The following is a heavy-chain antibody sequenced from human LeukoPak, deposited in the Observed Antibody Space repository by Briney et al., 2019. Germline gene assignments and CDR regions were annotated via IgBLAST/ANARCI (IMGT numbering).Heavy chain of an antibody. CDR1: GFTFSSYW. V-gene: IGHV3-33*08. Sequence: PRGSLRLSCAASGFTFSSYWMHWVRQAPGKGLEWVAVIWYDGSNKYYADSVKGRFTISRDNSKNTVYLQMNSLRAEDTAVYYCARGLRNTDTFDIWGQGTMVTVSS. J-gene: IGHJ3*02. CDR2: IWYDGSNK. CDR3: ARGLRNTDTFDI.